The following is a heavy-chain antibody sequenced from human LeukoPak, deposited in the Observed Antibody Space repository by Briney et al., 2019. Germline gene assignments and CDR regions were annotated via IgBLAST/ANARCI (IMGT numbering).Heavy chain of an antibody. J-gene: IGHJ4*02. CDR2: IYYSGST. V-gene: IGHV4-39*07. CDR3: ARDHYGVDY. Sequence: SETLSLTCTVSGGSISSSSYYWGWIRQPPGKGLEWIGSIYYSGSTNYNPSLKSRVTISVDTSKNQFSLKLSSVTAADTAVYYCARDHYGVDYWGQGTLVTVSS. D-gene: IGHD4-17*01. CDR1: GGSISSSSYY.